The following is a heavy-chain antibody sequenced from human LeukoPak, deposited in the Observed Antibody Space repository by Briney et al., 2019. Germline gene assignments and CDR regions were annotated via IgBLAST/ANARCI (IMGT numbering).Heavy chain of an antibody. D-gene: IGHD4-23*01. CDR2: INWNGGST. Sequence: PGGSLRLSCAASGFTFDDYGMSWVRQAPGKGLEWVSGINWNGGSTGYADSVKGRFTVSRDNAKNSLYLQMNSLRAEDTALYYCARVYGGNSEFDYWGQGTLVTVSS. CDR3: ARVYGGNSEFDY. CDR1: GFTFDDYG. V-gene: IGHV3-20*04. J-gene: IGHJ4*02.